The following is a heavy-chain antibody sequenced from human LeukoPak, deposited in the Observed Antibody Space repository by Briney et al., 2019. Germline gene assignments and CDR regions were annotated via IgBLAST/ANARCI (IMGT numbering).Heavy chain of an antibody. Sequence: GGSLRLSCAASGFTFGSYSMNWVRQAPGKGLEWVSSISTSSTYIDYADSMKGRFTISRDNAKNSLFLQMNSLRAEDTAVYYCTRETAFDFWGQGTVVTVSS. CDR2: ISTSSTYI. CDR3: TRETAFDF. CDR1: GFTFGSYS. V-gene: IGHV3-21*06. J-gene: IGHJ3*01.